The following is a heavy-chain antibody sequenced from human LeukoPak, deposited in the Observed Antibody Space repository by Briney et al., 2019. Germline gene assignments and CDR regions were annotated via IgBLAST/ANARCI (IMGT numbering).Heavy chain of an antibody. V-gene: IGHV3-21*04. CDR2: ISSSSSYI. CDR1: GFTFSSYS. J-gene: IGHJ5*02. CDR3: ARESEPSSTVLLFGWFDP. Sequence: GGSLRLSCAASGFTFSSYSMNWVRQAPGKGLEWVSSISSSSSYIYYADSVKGRFTISRDNAKNSLYLQMNSLRAEDTAVYYCARESEPSSTVLLFGWFDPWGQGTLVTVSS. D-gene: IGHD3-10*01.